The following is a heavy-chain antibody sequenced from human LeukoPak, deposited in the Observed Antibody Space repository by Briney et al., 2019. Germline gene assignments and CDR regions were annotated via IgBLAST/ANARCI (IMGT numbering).Heavy chain of an antibody. D-gene: IGHD2-15*01. CDR3: ARLYCSGGSCYVDY. V-gene: IGHV3-7*01. CDR1: GFTFSRYW. Sequence: GGSLRLSCAASGFTFSRYWMSWVREAPGKGLEGVANIKQDGSEKYYVDSVNGRLTIFKDNAKNSLYLHMNSLRAEDTAVYYCARLYCSGGSCYVDYWGQGTLVTVSS. CDR2: IKQDGSEK. J-gene: IGHJ4*02.